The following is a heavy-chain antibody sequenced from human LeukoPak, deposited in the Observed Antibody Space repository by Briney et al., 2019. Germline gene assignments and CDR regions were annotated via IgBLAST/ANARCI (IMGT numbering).Heavy chain of an antibody. CDR2: INQDGNQK. D-gene: IGHD3-22*01. V-gene: IGHV3-7*01. CDR3: ARDPLHYDSSGYFLHFDY. CDR1: GFTFSRYW. J-gene: IGHJ4*02. Sequence: GGSLRLSCAASGFTFSRYWMSWVRQAPGKGLERVANINQDGNQKNYVDSVKGRFTISRDNAKNSLYLQMNSLRAEDTAVYYCARDPLHYDSSGYFLHFDYWGQGTLVTVSS.